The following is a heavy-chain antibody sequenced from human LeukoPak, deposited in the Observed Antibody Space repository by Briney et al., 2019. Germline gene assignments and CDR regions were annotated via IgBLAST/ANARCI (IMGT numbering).Heavy chain of an antibody. J-gene: IGHJ4*02. CDR1: GFHFGDSD. V-gene: IGHV3-9*01. CDR2: ISWNSGPM. D-gene: IGHD3-10*01. CDR3: VKDKNYFGSGNAHFDF. Sequence: AGWSLRLSCAASGFHFGDSDMHWVRQAPGKGLEWDSSISWNSGPMGYGDSVKGRFTVSRDNAKSSLYLQMNSLRTEDTAFYYCVKDKNYFGSGNAHFDFWGQGTPVTVSS.